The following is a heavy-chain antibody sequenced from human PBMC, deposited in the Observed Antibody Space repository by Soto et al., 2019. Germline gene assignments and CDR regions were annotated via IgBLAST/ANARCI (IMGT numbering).Heavy chain of an antibody. J-gene: IGHJ6*02. CDR1: GFTFSSYA. D-gene: IGHD1-7*01. CDR3: ARDWNYEDYYGMDV. Sequence: QVQLVESGGGVVQPGRSLRLSCAASGFTFSSYAMHWVRQAPGKGLEWVAVISYDGSNKYYADSVKGRFTISRDNSKNPLYLQMNSLSAEDTAVYYCARDWNYEDYYGMDVWGQGTTVTVSS. V-gene: IGHV3-30-3*01. CDR2: ISYDGSNK.